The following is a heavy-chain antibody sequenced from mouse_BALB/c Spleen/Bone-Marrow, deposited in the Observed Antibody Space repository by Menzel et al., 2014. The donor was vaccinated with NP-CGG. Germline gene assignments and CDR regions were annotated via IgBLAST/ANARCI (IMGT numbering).Heavy chain of an antibody. V-gene: IGHV1S56*01. CDR2: IYPGNVNT. D-gene: IGHD1-1*01. Sequence: QGHVKRSHAELVNPGASVKLSCKASGYTFTSYYIHWVKQRPGQGLEWIGWIYPGNVNTNYNGKFKGKASLTTDKSSSTAYMQLSSLTSVDSAVYICARTYVSSYFVYWGQGTL. CDR1: GYTFTSYY. J-gene: IGHJ3*01. CDR3: ARTYVSSYFVY.